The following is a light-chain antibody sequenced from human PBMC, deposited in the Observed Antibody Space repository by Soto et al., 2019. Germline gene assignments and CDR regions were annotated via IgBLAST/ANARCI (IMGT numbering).Light chain of an antibody. CDR2: AAS. Sequence: IEVQQTHPSQRESLGDRLTITCRASQSMSNCLAWYQQRPGKAPKLLIYAASVLQCRVPSRFSRSGSGTEFTLTFYCLKPDDIGSSYCHQYNTCSWTFGQEPKVAI. J-gene: IGKJ1*01. CDR1: QSMSNC. CDR3: HQYNTCSWT. V-gene: IGKV1-5*01.